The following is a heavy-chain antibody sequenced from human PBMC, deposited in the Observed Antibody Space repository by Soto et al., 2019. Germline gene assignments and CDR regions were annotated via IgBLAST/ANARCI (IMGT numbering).Heavy chain of an antibody. J-gene: IGHJ3*02. CDR2: IIPIFGTA. V-gene: IGHV1-69*13. D-gene: IGHD5-12*01. CDR3: ARETYDGGAFDI. CDR1: GGTFSSYA. Sequence: GASVKVSCKASGGTFSSYAISWVRQAPGQGLEWMGGIIPIFGTANYAQKFQGRVTITADESTSTAYMELSSLRSEDTAVYYCARETYDGGAFDIWGQGTMVTVSS.